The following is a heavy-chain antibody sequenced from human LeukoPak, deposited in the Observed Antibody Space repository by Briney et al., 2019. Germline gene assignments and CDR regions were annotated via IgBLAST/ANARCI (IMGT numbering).Heavy chain of an antibody. D-gene: IGHD6-13*01. J-gene: IGHJ6*03. V-gene: IGHV1-18*01. CDR3: ARYSYSSSWYYYYYYMDV. CDR2: ISAYNGNT. Sequence: ASVKVSCKASGYTFTSYGISWVRQAPGQGLEWMGWISAYNGNTNYAQKLQGRVTMTTDTSTSTAYMELRSLRSDDTAVYYCARYSYSSSWYYYYYYMDVWGKGTTVTVSS. CDR1: GYTFTSYG.